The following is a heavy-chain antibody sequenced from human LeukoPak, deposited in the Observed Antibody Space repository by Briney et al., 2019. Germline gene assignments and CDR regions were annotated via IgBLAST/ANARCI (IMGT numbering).Heavy chain of an antibody. CDR3: AKRLFDY. Sequence: PGRSLRLSCAASGFTFSSYAMHWVRQAPGKGLKWVAVTSFDGSDNYYADSVKGRFTISRDNSKNTLYLQMNSLRAEDTAVYYCAKRLFDYWGQGTLVTVSS. CDR2: TSFDGSDN. CDR1: GFTFSSYA. J-gene: IGHJ4*02. V-gene: IGHV3-30*04.